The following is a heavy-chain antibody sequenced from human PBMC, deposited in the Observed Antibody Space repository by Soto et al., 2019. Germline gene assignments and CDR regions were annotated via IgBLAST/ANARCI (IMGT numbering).Heavy chain of an antibody. Sequence: EVQLEQSGPEVKKPGESLKIACKGSGYIFTSRGIGWVRQMPGKGLEWMGVINPGDSERRYSPSIQGQVTFSADNSISTAYLHWTSLRASDTATYYCATQGDGGLLHFWGHGTKVTVSS. CDR1: GYIFTSRG. CDR2: INPGDSER. J-gene: IGHJ3*01. V-gene: IGHV5-51*01. D-gene: IGHD3-16*01. CDR3: ATQGDGGLLHF.